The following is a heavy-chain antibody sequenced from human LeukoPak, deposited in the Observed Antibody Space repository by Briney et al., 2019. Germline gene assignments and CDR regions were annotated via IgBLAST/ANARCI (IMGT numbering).Heavy chain of an antibody. V-gene: IGHV1-8*01. D-gene: IGHD3-10*01. CDR2: MNPNSGNT. CDR1: GYTFTSYD. CDR3: ARQIMVRGVPHDAFDI. Sequence: ASVKVSCKASGYTFTSYDINWVRQATGQGLEWMGWMNPNSGNTSYAQKFQGRATMTRNTSISTAYMELSSLRSEDTAVYYCARQIMVRGVPHDAFDIWGQGTMVTVSS. J-gene: IGHJ3*02.